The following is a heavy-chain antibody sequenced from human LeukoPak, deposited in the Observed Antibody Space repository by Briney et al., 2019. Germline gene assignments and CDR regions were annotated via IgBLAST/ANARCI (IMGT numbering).Heavy chain of an antibody. D-gene: IGHD3-3*01. CDR3: ARARNFWSGYSVFFAS. J-gene: IGHJ4*02. CDR2: ISTTGETT. Sequence: GGALRLSCAASGFIFNSYAMTWVRQSPGKGLQYVSAISTTGETTYYANPLQDRFTVPRDNSKNTLYLQMGSLRHEDTAVYFCARARNFWSGYSVFFASWGRGILVTVSS. V-gene: IGHV3-64*01. CDR1: GFIFNSYA.